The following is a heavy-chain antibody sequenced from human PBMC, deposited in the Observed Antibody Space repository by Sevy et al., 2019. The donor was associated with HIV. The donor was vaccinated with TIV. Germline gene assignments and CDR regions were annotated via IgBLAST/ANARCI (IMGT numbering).Heavy chain of an antibody. D-gene: IGHD4-4*01. Sequence: ASVKVSCKASGYIFTDYYIHWVRQAPGQGLEWMAWINSDSGVTNYAQRFQGEVTVTRDTSLSTAYLELSRLKPNDTAIYYCARLTTHITSDLYGMDVWGQGTRVTVSS. CDR3: ARLTTHITSDLYGMDV. CDR1: GYIFTDYY. CDR2: INSDSGVT. V-gene: IGHV1-2*02. J-gene: IGHJ6*02.